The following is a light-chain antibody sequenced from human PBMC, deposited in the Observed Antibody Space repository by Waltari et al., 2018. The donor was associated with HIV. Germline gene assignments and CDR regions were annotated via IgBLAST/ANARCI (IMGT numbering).Light chain of an antibody. Sequence: QSALTQPASVSGSPGQSITISCTGSRNDIGTYKYVSWYQQHPGKAPKVLIYEVTNRPSGVSDRFSGSKSSNTASLVISGLQTDDEADYYCSSYTSSTTVIFGGGTKLTVL. J-gene: IGLJ2*01. CDR1: RNDIGTYKY. CDR3: SSYTSSTTVI. CDR2: EVT. V-gene: IGLV2-14*01.